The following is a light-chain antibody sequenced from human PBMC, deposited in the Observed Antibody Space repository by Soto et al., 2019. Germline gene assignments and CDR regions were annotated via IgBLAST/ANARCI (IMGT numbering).Light chain of an antibody. CDR1: QSVSSGH. J-gene: IGKJ4*01. CDR3: QQYCNSPLT. Sequence: DIVLTQSPGTLSLSPGERASLSCRASQSVSSGHLAWYQQKPGQAPRLLIFGASSMATGIPDRFNGSGSGTDFTLTISRLEPEDFAVYYCQQYCNSPLTFGGGTKVDIK. CDR2: GAS. V-gene: IGKV3-20*01.